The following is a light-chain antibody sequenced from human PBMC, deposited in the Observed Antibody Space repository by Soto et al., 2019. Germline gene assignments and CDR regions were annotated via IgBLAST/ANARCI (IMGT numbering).Light chain of an antibody. V-gene: IGKV1-39*01. Sequence: DIQMTQSPSSLSASVGDRVTITCRTSQNIQKYLNWYQQRPGKAPNLLISAASTLQSGVPSRFSGSGSGTDFTLTISSLRPEDFGTYYCQQTYSGPLTFGGGTKVEIK. J-gene: IGKJ4*01. CDR2: AAS. CDR1: QNIQKY. CDR3: QQTYSGPLT.